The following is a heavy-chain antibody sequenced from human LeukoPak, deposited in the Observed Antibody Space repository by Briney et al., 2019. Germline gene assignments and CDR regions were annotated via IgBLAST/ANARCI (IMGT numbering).Heavy chain of an antibody. V-gene: IGHV3-30*02. D-gene: IGHD2-15*01. J-gene: IGHJ5*02. CDR2: IRYDGSNK. Sequence: GGSLRLSCAASGFTFSSYGMHWVRQAPGKGLEWVAFIRYDGSNKYYADSVKGRFTISRDNSKNTLYLQMNSLRAEDTAVYYCAKGSGSSMANNWFDPWGQGTLVTVSS. CDR1: GFTFSSYG. CDR3: AKGSGSSMANNWFDP.